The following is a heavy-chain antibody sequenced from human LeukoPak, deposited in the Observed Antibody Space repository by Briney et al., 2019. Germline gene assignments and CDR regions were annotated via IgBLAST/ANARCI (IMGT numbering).Heavy chain of an antibody. D-gene: IGHD2-2*01. CDR3: AKPQDIVVVPADPAFDI. CDR1: GFTFDDYA. CDR2: ISGDGGST. J-gene: IGHJ3*02. V-gene: IGHV3-43*02. Sequence: PGGSLRLTCAASGFTFDDYAMHWVRHAPGKGLEWVSLISGDGGSTFYADSVKGRFTISRDNTKDSLYLQMNSLRTEDTDLYYCAKPQDIVVVPADPAFDIWGQGTMVTVSS.